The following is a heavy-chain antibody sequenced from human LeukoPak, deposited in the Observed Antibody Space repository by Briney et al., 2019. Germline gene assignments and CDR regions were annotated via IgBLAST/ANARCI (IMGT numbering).Heavy chain of an antibody. D-gene: IGHD6-13*01. CDR1: GGSISSSSYY. J-gene: IGHJ3*02. Sequence: SETLSLTCTVSGGSISSSSYYWGWIRQPPGKGLEWIGSIYYSGSTYYNPSLKSRVTISVDTSKNQFSLKLSSVTAADTAVYYCAREIAAANAFDIWGQGTMVTVSS. CDR3: AREIAAANAFDI. V-gene: IGHV4-39*07. CDR2: IYYSGST.